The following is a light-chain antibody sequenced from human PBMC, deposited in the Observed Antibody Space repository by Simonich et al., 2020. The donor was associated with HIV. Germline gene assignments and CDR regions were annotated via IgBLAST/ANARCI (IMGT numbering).Light chain of an antibody. CDR1: SSDVGGYNY. CDR3: SSYAGSNYVV. CDR2: EVS. Sequence: QSALTQPPSASGSPGQSVTISCPGTSSDVGGYNYVSWYQHHPGNAPKLMIYEVSKRPSGVPDRFSGSKSGNTASLTVSGLQAEDEADYYCSSYAGSNYVVFGGGTKLTVL. V-gene: IGLV2-8*01. J-gene: IGLJ2*01.